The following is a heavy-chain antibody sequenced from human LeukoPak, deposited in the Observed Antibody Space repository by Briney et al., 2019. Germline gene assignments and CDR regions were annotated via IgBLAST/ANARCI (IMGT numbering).Heavy chain of an antibody. CDR1: GGSISSGGYY. Sequence: SETLSLTCTVPGGSISSGGYYWSWIRQHPGKGLEWIGYIYYSGSTYYNPSLKSRVTISVDTSKNQFSLKLSSVTAADTAVYYCASLGYSYAKGGYWGQGTLVTVTS. CDR3: ASLGYSYAKGGY. J-gene: IGHJ4*02. CDR2: IYYSGST. V-gene: IGHV4-31*03. D-gene: IGHD5-18*01.